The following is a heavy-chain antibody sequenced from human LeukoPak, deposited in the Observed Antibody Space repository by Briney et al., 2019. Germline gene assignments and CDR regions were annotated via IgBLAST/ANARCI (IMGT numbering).Heavy chain of an antibody. CDR2: INGDESST. CDR1: AFTFNTYW. V-gene: IGHV3-74*01. Sequence: GGSLRLSCAASAFTFNTYWMHWVRQVPGRGLEWVARINGDESSTNYADSVKGRFTISRDNAKDTLYLHMNSLTAEDTAVYYCARGAKWAYYFGYWGQGTLVTVSS. J-gene: IGHJ4*02. D-gene: IGHD1-26*01. CDR3: ARGAKWAYYFGY.